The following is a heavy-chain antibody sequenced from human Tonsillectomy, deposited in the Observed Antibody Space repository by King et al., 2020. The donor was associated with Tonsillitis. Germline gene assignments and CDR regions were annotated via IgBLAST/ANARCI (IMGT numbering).Heavy chain of an antibody. Sequence: VQLVESGGGLVQPGGSLRLSCAASGFTFSSYAMSWVRQAPGKGLEWVSAISGSGGSTYYADSVKGRFTISRDNSKNTLYLQMNSLRAEDTAVYYCAKDPDTYYYGSGSYYLYYFDYWGQGTLVTVSS. CDR2: ISGSGGST. V-gene: IGHV3-23*04. CDR3: AKDPDTYYYGSGSYYLYYFDY. D-gene: IGHD3-10*01. CDR1: GFTFSSYA. J-gene: IGHJ4*02.